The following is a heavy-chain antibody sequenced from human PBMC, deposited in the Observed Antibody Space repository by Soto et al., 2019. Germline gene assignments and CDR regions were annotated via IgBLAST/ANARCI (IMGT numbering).Heavy chain of an antibody. J-gene: IGHJ4*02. D-gene: IGHD4-17*01. CDR3: ARDPGYGGPFDY. Sequence: GSLRLSCTVSGFTVSGTYMSWVRQAPGKGLEWVSVLYSGGTTYYADSVKGRFTISRDHSSNTLYLQMSSLRAEDTAVYYCARDPGYGGPFDYWGRGTLVTVSS. CDR1: GFTVSGTY. V-gene: IGHV3-66*01. CDR2: LYSGGTT.